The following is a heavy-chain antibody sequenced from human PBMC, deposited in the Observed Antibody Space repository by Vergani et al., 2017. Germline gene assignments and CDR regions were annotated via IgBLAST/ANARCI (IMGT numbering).Heavy chain of an antibody. V-gene: IGHV3-7*01. D-gene: IGHD4-11*01. CDR2: IKQDGSET. CDR1: GFTFSSYW. J-gene: IGHJ6*03. CDR3: ASGTTAHYYYYYMDV. Sequence: EVQLVESGGGLVQPGGSLRLSCAASGFTFSSYWMSWVRQAPGKGLEWVANIKQDGSETYYVDSVKGRFTISRDNAKNSLYLQMNSLRAEDTAVYYCASGTTAHYYYYYMDVWGKGTTVTVSS.